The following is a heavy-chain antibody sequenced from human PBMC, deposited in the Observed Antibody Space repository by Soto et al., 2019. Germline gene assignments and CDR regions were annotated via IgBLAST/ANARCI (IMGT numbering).Heavy chain of an antibody. Sequence: PGGSLRVSCAASGFTFSSYAMHWVRQAPGKGLEWVAVISYDGSNKYYADSVKGRFTISRDNSKNTLYLQMNSLRAEDTAVYYCARDQEGRTGDLSGYYYYYGMDVWGQGTTVTVSS. J-gene: IGHJ6*02. D-gene: IGHD1-1*01. CDR2: ISYDGSNK. V-gene: IGHV3-30-3*01. CDR3: ARDQEGRTGDLSGYYYYYGMDV. CDR1: GFTFSSYA.